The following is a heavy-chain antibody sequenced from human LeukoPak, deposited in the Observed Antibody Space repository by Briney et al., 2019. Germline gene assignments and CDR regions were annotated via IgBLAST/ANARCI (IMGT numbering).Heavy chain of an antibody. CDR1: GYTLTELS. V-gene: IGHV1-24*01. D-gene: IGHD3-10*01. CDR3: AKRRYRFGELLSDY. J-gene: IGHJ4*02. Sequence: GASVTVSCKVSGYTLTELSMHWVRQAPGKGLEWMGGFDPEDGETIYAQKFQGRVTMTEDTSTDTAYMELSSLRSEDTAVYYCAKRRYRFGELLSDYWGQGTLVTVSS. CDR2: FDPEDGET.